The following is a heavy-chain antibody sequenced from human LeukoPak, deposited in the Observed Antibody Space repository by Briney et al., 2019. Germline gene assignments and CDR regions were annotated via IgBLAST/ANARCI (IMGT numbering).Heavy chain of an antibody. D-gene: IGHD1-26*01. CDR2: IRYDGSNK. Sequence: GGSLRLSCAASGFTFSSYGMHWVRQAPGKGLEWVAFIRYDGSNKYYADSVKGRFTISRDNSKNTLYLQMNSLRAEDTAVYYCAKDKIVGTTNFFDYWGQGILVIVSS. V-gene: IGHV3-30*02. CDR3: AKDKIVGTTNFFDY. CDR1: GFTFSSYG. J-gene: IGHJ4*02.